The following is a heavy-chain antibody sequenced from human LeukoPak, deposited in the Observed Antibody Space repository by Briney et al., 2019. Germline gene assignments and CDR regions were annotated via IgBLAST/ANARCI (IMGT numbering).Heavy chain of an antibody. Sequence: PSETLSLTCTVSGGSISSSSYYWGWIRQPPGKGLEWIGSIYYSGSTYYNPSLKSRVTISVDTSKNQFSLKLSSVTAADTAVYYCARGDGYCSSTSCYPTNYYYYGMDVWGQGTTVTVSS. D-gene: IGHD2-2*03. CDR1: GGSISSSSYY. V-gene: IGHV4-39*01. CDR2: IYYSGST. J-gene: IGHJ6*02. CDR3: ARGDGYCSSTSCYPTNYYYYGMDV.